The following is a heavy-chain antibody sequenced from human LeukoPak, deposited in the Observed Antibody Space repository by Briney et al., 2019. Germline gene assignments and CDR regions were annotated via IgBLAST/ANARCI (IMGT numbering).Heavy chain of an antibody. J-gene: IGHJ4*02. CDR2: IIPIDGTA. CDR3: ARGGSSDVTLGDYFDY. V-gene: IGHV1-69*05. Sequence: SVKVSCKASRDTFTRCAFSWVRQAPGQGLEWMGGIIPIDGTANFGQKLQGRVTITTDESTSTAYMELSSLRSEDTAVYYCARGGSSDVTLGDYFDYWGQGTLVTVSS. D-gene: IGHD2-15*01. CDR1: RDTFTRCA.